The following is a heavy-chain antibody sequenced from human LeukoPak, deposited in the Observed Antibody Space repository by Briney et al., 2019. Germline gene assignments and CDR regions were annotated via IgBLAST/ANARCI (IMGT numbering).Heavy chain of an antibody. Sequence: GRSLRLSCAASGFTFSSYGMHWVRQAPGKGLEWVAFIRYDGSNKYYADSVKGRFTISRDNSKNTLYLQMNSLRAEDTAVYYCGKEEEAVAALPVYGMDVWGQGTTVTVSS. J-gene: IGHJ6*02. CDR1: GFTFSSYG. V-gene: IGHV3-30*02. CDR2: IRYDGSNK. CDR3: GKEEEAVAALPVYGMDV. D-gene: IGHD6-19*01.